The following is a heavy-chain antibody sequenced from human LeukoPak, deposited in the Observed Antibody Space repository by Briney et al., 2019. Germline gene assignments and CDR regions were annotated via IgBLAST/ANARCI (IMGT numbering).Heavy chain of an antibody. V-gene: IGHV4-31*03. Sequence: SETLSLTCTVSGGSISSGGYYWSWIRQHPGTGLEWIGYIYYSGSTYYNPSLKSRVTISVDTSKNQFSLKLSSVTAADTAVYYCASGYSYGYEVGYYYGIDVWGQGTTVTVSS. CDR2: IYYSGST. CDR1: GGSISSGGYY. D-gene: IGHD5-18*01. CDR3: ASGYSYGYEVGYYYGIDV. J-gene: IGHJ6*02.